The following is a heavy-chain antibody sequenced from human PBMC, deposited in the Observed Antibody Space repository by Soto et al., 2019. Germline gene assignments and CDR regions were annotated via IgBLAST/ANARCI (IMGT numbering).Heavy chain of an antibody. J-gene: IGHJ4*02. Sequence: PSETLSLTCTVSGGSISGYYWSWIRQPARKGLEWIGRMYNSERTNYNPSLKSRVTMSMDTSKNQFSLKLTSVTAADTAVYFCAREPLAHSYFDLWGQGTLVTVSS. CDR2: MYNSERT. V-gene: IGHV4-4*07. CDR3: AREPLAHSYFDL. CDR1: GGSISGYY.